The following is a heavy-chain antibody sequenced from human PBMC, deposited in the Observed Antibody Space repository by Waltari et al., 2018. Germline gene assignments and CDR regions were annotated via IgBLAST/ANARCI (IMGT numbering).Heavy chain of an antibody. Sequence: QVQPVPSGAEVKKPGASVKVSCKASGYTFTSYAIHWVRQATRQGLDWMGWMNPNSGNTGYAQKFQGRVTITRNTSISTAYMELSSLRSEDTAVYYCARGGYYDSSGYSGAFDIWGQGTMVTVSS. J-gene: IGHJ3*02. D-gene: IGHD3-22*01. CDR1: GYTFTSYA. V-gene: IGHV1-8*03. CDR2: MNPNSGNT. CDR3: ARGGYYDSSGYSGAFDI.